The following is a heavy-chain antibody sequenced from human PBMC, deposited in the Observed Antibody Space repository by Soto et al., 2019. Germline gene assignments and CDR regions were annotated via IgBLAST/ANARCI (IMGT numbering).Heavy chain of an antibody. CDR3: VRRHVSATGIDWFDP. CDR1: GYTFTSYG. J-gene: IGHJ5*02. Sequence: ASVKVSCKASGYTFTSYGIHWVRQAPGQRLEWMGWINAANGDTKYSPKFQGRVTITRDTSASTAYMELSSLRSEDTAVYYCVRRHVSATGIDWFDPWGQGTLVT. V-gene: IGHV1-3*01. D-gene: IGHD6-13*01. CDR2: INAANGDT.